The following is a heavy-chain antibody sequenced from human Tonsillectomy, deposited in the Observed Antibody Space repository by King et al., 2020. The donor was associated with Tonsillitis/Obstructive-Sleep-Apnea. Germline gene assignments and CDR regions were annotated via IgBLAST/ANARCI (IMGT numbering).Heavy chain of an antibody. J-gene: IGHJ5*02. CDR1: DGYISNYH. CDR3: ARVVVPAAIASNWFDP. D-gene: IGHD2-2*02. CDR2: IYTSGST. V-gene: IGHV4-4*07. Sequence: QLQESGPGLVKPSETLSLTCTVSDGYISNYHWSWIRQPAGKGLEWIGRIYTSGSTNYNPSLKSRVTMSVDTSKNQFSLKLSSVTAADTAVYYCARVVVPAAIASNWFDPWGQGTLVTVSS.